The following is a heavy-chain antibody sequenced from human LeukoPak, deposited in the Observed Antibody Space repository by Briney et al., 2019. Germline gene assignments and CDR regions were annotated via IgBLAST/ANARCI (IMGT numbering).Heavy chain of an antibody. D-gene: IGHD2-2*01. CDR1: GGSFSGYY. Sequence: AETLSLTCGVYGGSFSGYYWRWIRQPPGKGLEWVGEIAQSGSTNYNASLKSRVVMSVGKSKDQFSLRLTSVTGADKAVFYCSRGFACTSASCPLQFDSWGQGTLVTVSS. CDR3: SRGFACTSASCPLQFDS. CDR2: IAQSGST. V-gene: IGHV4-34*01. J-gene: IGHJ4*02.